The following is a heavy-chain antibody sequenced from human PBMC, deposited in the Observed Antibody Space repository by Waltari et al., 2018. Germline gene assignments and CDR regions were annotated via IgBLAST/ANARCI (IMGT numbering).Heavy chain of an antibody. CDR1: GFTFRSYS. CDR2: ISSSSSDI. V-gene: IGHV3-21*01. CDR3: ARLVAAAGTDS. J-gene: IGHJ4*02. Sequence: EVQLVESGGGLFKPGGSLRLSCAASGFTFRSYSITWCRQAPGKWLGWVSSISSSSSDIYYADSVKGRFTISRYNAKNSLYLQMNSLGAEDTAVYYCARLVAAAGTDSWGQGTLVTVSS. D-gene: IGHD6-13*01.